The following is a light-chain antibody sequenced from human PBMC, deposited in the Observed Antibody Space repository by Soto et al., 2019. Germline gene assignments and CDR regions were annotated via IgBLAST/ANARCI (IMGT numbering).Light chain of an antibody. Sequence: DIQMTQSPSSLSASVGDRVTITCRASQSMSTYLKWYQQKPGKAPKLLIYAASSLQSGVPSRFSGSGSGTDFTLTISSLQPEDFATYYCQQSYSTPPFGGGTKVEIK. V-gene: IGKV1-39*01. CDR2: AAS. CDR1: QSMSTY. J-gene: IGKJ4*01. CDR3: QQSYSTPP.